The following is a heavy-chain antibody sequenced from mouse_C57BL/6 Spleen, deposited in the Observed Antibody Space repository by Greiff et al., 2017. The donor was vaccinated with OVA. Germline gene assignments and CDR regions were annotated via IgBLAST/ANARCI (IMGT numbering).Heavy chain of an antibody. CDR2: IDPSDSYT. D-gene: IGHD1-1*01. CDR3: ARGYLKGYFDY. CDR1: GYTFTSYW. V-gene: IGHV1-69*01. J-gene: IGHJ2*01. Sequence: QVQLQQPGAELVMPGASVKLSCKASGYTFTSYWMHWVKQRPGQGLEWIGEIDPSDSYTNYNQKFKGKSTLTVDKSSSTAYMQLSSLTSEDSAVDYCARGYLKGYFDYWGQGTTLTVSS.